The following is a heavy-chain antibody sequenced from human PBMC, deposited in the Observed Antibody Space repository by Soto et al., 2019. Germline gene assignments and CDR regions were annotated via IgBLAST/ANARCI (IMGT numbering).Heavy chain of an antibody. CDR3: AASIFYYGMDV. J-gene: IGHJ6*02. CDR1: GYTFTNYW. V-gene: IGHV5-51*01. Sequence: GASLKISCKGCGYTFTNYWIGWVRQMPGKGPEWMGIIYAGDSDTKYNPSFQGQVTISADKSITTTYLQWSSLKASDTAIYYCAASIFYYGMDVWGQGTTVTVSS. CDR2: IYAGDSDT.